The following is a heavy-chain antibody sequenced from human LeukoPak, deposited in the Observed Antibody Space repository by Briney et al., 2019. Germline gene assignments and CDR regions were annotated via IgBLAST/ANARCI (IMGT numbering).Heavy chain of an antibody. D-gene: IGHD5/OR15-5a*01. CDR1: GFTFTNYW. J-gene: IGHJ4*02. CDR3: ARGFESRVYDRLDY. CDR2: IKQDGSEK. V-gene: IGHV3-7*03. Sequence: PGGSLRLSCAASGFTFTNYWMNWVRQPPGKGREWVANIKQDGSEKFYTDSVKGRFTISRDNAKTSLYLQMHSLRAEDTAVYYCARGFESRVYDRLDYWGQGTLVTVSS.